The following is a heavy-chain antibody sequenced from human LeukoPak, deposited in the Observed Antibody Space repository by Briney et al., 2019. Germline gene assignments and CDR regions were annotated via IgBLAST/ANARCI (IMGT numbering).Heavy chain of an antibody. Sequence: SETLSLTCTVSGGSISSSSYYWGWIRQPPGKGLEWIGSIYYSGSTYYNPSLKSRVTISVDTSKNQFSLKLSSVTAADTAVYYCASGRTDIVVVPAAIPLDYWGQGTLVTVSS. J-gene: IGHJ4*02. V-gene: IGHV4-39*01. CDR1: GGSISSSSYY. CDR2: IYYSGST. D-gene: IGHD2-2*01. CDR3: ASGRTDIVVVPAAIPLDY.